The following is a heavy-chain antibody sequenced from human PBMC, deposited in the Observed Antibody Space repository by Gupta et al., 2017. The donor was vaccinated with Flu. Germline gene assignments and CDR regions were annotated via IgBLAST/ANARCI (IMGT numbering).Heavy chain of an antibody. CDR1: GFSLSTSGMC. Sequence: QVTLRESGPALVKPTQTLTLTCTFSGFSLSTSGMCVSWIRQPPGKALEWLALIDWDDDKYYSTSLKTRLTISKDTSKNQVVLTMTKMDPVDTATYYCARIIAEGSGWDYFDYWGQGTLVTVSS. D-gene: IGHD6-19*01. J-gene: IGHJ4*02. CDR3: ARIIAEGSGWDYFDY. V-gene: IGHV2-70*01. CDR2: IDWDDDK.